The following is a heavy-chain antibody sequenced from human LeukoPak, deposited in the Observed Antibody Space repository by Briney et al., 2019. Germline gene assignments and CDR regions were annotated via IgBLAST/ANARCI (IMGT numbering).Heavy chain of an antibody. V-gene: IGHV3-64*01. CDR3: ARAPESSSWYYFDY. CDR2: ISSNGGRT. Sequence: GGSLRLSCAASGFTFSNYALHWVRHAPGKGLEYVSAISSNGGRTYYANSVKSRFTISRDNSKNTLYLQMGSLRDEDMAVYYCARAPESSSWYYFDYWGQGTLVTVSS. CDR1: GFTFSNYA. D-gene: IGHD6-13*01. J-gene: IGHJ4*02.